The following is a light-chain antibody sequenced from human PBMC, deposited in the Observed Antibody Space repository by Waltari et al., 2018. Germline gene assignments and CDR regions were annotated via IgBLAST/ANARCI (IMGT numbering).Light chain of an antibody. CDR3: SSYAGSNNLV. CDR2: DVS. J-gene: IGLJ1*01. V-gene: IGLV2-8*01. CDR1: SSDVGDYAY. Sequence: QSALTQPPSASGSLGQSVTISCTGTSSDVGDYAYFSWFQQHPGKAPKLMIYDVSKRPSGVPDRLSGSKSGNTASLTVSGLQAEDEADYYCSSYAGSNNLVFGSGTKVTVL.